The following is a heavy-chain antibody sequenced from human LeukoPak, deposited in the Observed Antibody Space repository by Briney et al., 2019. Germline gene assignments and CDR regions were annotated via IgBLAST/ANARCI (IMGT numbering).Heavy chain of an antibody. CDR3: AREWVYYDILTGSKYGMDV. CDR1: GYTFTDYY. J-gene: IGHJ6*02. D-gene: IGHD3-9*01. CDR2: INPNTGGT. V-gene: IGHV1-2*06. Sequence: ASVKVSCKASGYTFTDYYMHWVRQAPGQGLEWVGRINPNTGGTSFAQKFQGRVTITRDTSASTAYMELSSLRSEDTAVYYCAREWVYYDILTGSKYGMDVWGQGTTVTVSS.